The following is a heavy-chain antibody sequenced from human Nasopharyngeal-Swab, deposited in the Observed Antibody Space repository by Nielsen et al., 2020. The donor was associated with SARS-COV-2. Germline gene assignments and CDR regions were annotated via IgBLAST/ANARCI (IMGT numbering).Heavy chain of an antibody. J-gene: IGHJ6*02. CDR2: ISRKSNDI. V-gene: IGHV3-21*01. Sequence: GESLKISCVASGFTFSAYSMNWVCQAPGKGLEWVSSISRKSNDIYYADSVKGRFTISRDNAKNSLYLQMNSLRAEDTAVYYCARWSGYYYYYGMDVWGQGTTVTVSS. D-gene: IGHD3-3*01. CDR1: GFTFSAYS. CDR3: ARWSGYYYYYGMDV.